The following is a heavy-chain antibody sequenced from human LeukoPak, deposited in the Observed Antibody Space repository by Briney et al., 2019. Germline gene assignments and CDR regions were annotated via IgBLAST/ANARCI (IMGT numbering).Heavy chain of an antibody. CDR2: IKEDGSEK. V-gene: IGHV3-7*01. CDR1: GFIFSTYW. J-gene: IGHJ5*02. D-gene: IGHD3-10*01. Sequence: GGSLRLSCAASGFIFSTYWMSWVRQAPGKGLEWVANIKEDGSEKYYVDSVKGRFTISRDNAKKSLYLQMNSLRVEDTAVYYCARDRAHYGSGSGTREFDPWGQGTLVTVSS. CDR3: ARDRAHYGSGSGTREFDP.